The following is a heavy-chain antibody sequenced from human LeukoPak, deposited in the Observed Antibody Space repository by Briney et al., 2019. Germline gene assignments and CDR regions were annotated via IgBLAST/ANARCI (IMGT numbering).Heavy chain of an antibody. V-gene: IGHV1-69*04. J-gene: IGHJ4*02. Sequence: GASVKVSCKASGGTFSSYAISWVRQAPGQGLEWMGRIIPILGIANYAQKFQGRVTITADKSTSTAYMELSSLRSEDTAVYSCAKQSLGVPAAMFDYWGQGTLVTVSS. CDR2: IIPILGIA. CDR1: GGTFSSYA. D-gene: IGHD2-2*01. CDR3: AKQSLGVPAAMFDY.